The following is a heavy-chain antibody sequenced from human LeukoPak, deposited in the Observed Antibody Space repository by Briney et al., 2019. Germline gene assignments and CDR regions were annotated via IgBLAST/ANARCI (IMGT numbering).Heavy chain of an antibody. D-gene: IGHD3-22*01. V-gene: IGHV4-39*01. Sequence: SETLSLTCTVSGGSISSSSYYWGWIRQPPGKGLEWIGSIFYSGSTYYNPSLKSRITISVDTSKNQFSLKLSSVTAADTAVYYCASRGYYYDSSGYYKYWGQGTLVTVSS. CDR2: IFYSGST. CDR1: GGSISSSSYY. J-gene: IGHJ4*02. CDR3: ASRGYYYDSSGYYKY.